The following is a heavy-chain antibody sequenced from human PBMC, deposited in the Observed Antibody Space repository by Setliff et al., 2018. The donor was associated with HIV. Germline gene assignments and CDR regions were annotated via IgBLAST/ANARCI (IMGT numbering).Heavy chain of an antibody. Sequence: SETLSLTCTVSGGSISSGLYYWSWIRQPAGKGLEWIGRIYTSGTTNYNPSLKSRVTISVDTSKNQFSLKLSSVTAADTAVYYCARDIAQYSSGWYKGGWFDPWGQGTQVTVSS. V-gene: IGHV4-61*02. CDR3: ARDIAQYSSGWYKGGWFDP. CDR1: GGSISSGLYY. J-gene: IGHJ5*02. CDR2: IYTSGTT. D-gene: IGHD6-19*01.